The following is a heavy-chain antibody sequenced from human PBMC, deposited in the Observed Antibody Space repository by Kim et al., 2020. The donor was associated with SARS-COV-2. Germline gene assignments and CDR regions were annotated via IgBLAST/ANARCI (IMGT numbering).Heavy chain of an antibody. CDR2: FYSDGNR. J-gene: IGHJ4*02. CDR1: GFTVSNNY. D-gene: IGHD3-10*01. V-gene: IGHV3-53*01. CDR3: ARGNFGDLCSY. Sequence: GGSLRLSCVASGFTVSNNYVSWVRQAPGKGLEWVSVFYSDGNRYYADSVKGRFTISKDTSKNTVYLQMNSLRAEDTALYYCARGNFGDLCSYWGQGTLVTVS.